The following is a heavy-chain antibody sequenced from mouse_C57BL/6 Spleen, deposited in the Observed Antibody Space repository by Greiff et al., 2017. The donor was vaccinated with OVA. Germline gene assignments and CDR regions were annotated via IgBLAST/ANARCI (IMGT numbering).Heavy chain of an antibody. Sequence: QVQLQQSGAELVRPGTSVKVSCKASGYAFTNYLIEWVKQRPGQGLEWIGVINPGSGGTNYNEKFEGKATLTADKSSSTAYMQLSSLTSEDSAVSFCARSSYYFDYWGPGTPLTVSS. J-gene: IGHJ2*01. V-gene: IGHV1-54*01. CDR2: INPGSGGT. CDR3: ARSSYYFDY. CDR1: GYAFTNYL.